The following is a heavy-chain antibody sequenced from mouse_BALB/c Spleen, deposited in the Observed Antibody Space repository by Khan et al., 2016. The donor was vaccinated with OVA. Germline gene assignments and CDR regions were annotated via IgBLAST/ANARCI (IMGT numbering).Heavy chain of an antibody. D-gene: IGHD2-14*01. V-gene: IGHV2-6-4*01. CDR3: ARAYYRYDGYYAMDY. J-gene: IGHJ4*01. Sequence: VQLQESGPGLVAPSQSLSITCTASGFSLSRYNIHWVRQPPGKGLEWLGMIWGGGGTDYNSTLKSRLSISKDNSKSQVFLKMNSLQTDDTAMYYCARAYYRYDGYYAMDYWGQGTSFTVSS. CDR1: GFSLSRYN. CDR2: IWGGGGT.